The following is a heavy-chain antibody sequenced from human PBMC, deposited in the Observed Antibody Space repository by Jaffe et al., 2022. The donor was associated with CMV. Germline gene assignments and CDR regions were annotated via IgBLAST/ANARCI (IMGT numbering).Heavy chain of an antibody. CDR2: ISGSGGST. CDR3: AKPLEDSGYDYINYFDY. CDR1: GFTFSSYA. V-gene: IGHV3-23*01. Sequence: EVQLLESGGGLVQPGGSLRLSCAASGFTFSSYAMSWVRQAPGKGLEWVSAISGSGGSTYYADSVKGRFTISRDNSKNTLYLQMNSLRAEDTAVYYCAKPLEDSGYDYINYFDYWGQGTLVTVSS. J-gene: IGHJ4*02. D-gene: IGHD5-12*01.